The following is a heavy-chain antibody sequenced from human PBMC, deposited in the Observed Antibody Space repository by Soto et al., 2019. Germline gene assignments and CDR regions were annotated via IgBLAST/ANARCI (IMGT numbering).Heavy chain of an antibody. CDR2: INHSGST. CDR1: GGSFSGYY. D-gene: IGHD3-10*01. Sequence: PSETLSLTCAVYGGSFSGYYWSWIRQPPGKGLERIGEINHSGSTNYNPSLKSRVTISVDTSKNQFSLKLSSVTAADTAVYYCARGRGKSVYYYGSGSTVGGHYMDVWGKGTTVTVSS. V-gene: IGHV4-34*01. J-gene: IGHJ6*03. CDR3: ARGRGKSVYYYGSGSTVGGHYMDV.